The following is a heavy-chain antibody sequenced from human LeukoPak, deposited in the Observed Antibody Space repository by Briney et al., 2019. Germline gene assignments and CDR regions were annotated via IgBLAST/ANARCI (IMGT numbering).Heavy chain of an antibody. Sequence: GGSLRLSCAASGFTFSNAWMSWVRQAPGKGLEWVGRIKSKTDGGATDYAAPVKGRFTISRDDSKNTLYLQMNSLKTEDTAVYYCTTVQGFWSGYYPFDYWGQGTLVTVSS. CDR3: TTVQGFWSGYYPFDY. J-gene: IGHJ4*02. CDR1: GFTFSNAW. CDR2: IKSKTDGGAT. V-gene: IGHV3-15*01. D-gene: IGHD3-3*01.